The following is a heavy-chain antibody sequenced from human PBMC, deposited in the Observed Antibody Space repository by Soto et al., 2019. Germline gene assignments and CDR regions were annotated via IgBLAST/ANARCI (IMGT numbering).Heavy chain of an antibody. CDR1: GFPFSSYD. CDR3: ARDEFHGSGSG. J-gene: IGHJ4*02. CDR2: ISSTSSYI. V-gene: IGHV3-21*01. Sequence: EVQLVESGGGLVKPGGSLRLSCAASGFPFSSYDMNWVRQAQGKGLEWVSSISSTSSYIYYADSVKGRFTVSRDNARNSLYLQMNSLRAEDTALYYCARDEFHGSGSGWGQGTLVTVSS. D-gene: IGHD3-10*01.